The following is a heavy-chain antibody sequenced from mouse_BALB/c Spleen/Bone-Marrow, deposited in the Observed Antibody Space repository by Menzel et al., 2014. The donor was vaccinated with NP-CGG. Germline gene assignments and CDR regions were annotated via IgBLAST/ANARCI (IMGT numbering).Heavy chain of an antibody. V-gene: IGHV1-54*01. Sequence: QVHVKQPGAELVRPGTSVKVSCKASGYAFTNYWIEWVKQRPGQGLEWIGVINPGSGGVNYNEKFKGKATLTADKSSSTAYIQLSSLTSDDSAVYFCSREITRYAVDYWGQGTSVTVSS. CDR1: GYAFTNYW. CDR2: INPGSGGV. D-gene: IGHD2-4*01. J-gene: IGHJ4*01. CDR3: SREITRYAVDY.